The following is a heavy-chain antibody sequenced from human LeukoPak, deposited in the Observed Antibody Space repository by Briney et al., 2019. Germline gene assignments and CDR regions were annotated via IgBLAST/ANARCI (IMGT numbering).Heavy chain of an antibody. V-gene: IGHV4-39*01. D-gene: IGHD2/OR15-2a*01. CDR3: ARQLTYYYNTDDYYRAFDI. CDR2: IFHDGTT. J-gene: IGHJ3*02. CDR1: GASMSSNSYH. Sequence: SETLSLTCSVSGASMSSNSYHWGWIRQSPGEGLGWIGNIFHDGTTYSTASLRSRVTFSVDTSKNQLSRPLKSVTAGDPTVCFCARQLTYYYNTDDYYRAFDIWGQGTMVIAYS.